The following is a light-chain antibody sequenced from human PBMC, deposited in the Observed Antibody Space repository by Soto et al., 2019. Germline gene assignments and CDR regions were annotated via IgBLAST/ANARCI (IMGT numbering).Light chain of an antibody. V-gene: IGLV1-40*01. J-gene: IGLJ1*01. Sequence: QSVLTQPPSVSGAPGQRVTISCTGSSSNIGAGFDVHWYQQRPGTAPKLLIFGNINRPSGVADRFSGSKSGTSASLAITGVQGEDEGDYYCQSYGSTLSARYVFGTGTKVTVL. CDR1: SSNIGAGFD. CDR2: GNI. CDR3: QSYGSTLSARYV.